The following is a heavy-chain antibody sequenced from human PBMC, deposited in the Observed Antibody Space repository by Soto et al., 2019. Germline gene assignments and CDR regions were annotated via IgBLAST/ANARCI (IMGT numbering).Heavy chain of an antibody. D-gene: IGHD2-15*01. Sequence: PGGSLRLSCAASGFTFSSYDMHWVLQATGKGLEWVSAIGTAGDTYYPGSVKGRFTISRENAKNSLYLQMNSLRAEDTAVYYCVKDMQLWRLDSWGQGTLVTVSS. CDR1: GFTFSSYD. V-gene: IGHV3-13*01. J-gene: IGHJ4*02. CDR3: VKDMQLWRLDS. CDR2: IGTAGDT.